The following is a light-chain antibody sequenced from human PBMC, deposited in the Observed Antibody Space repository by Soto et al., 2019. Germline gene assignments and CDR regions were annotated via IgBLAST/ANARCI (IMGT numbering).Light chain of an antibody. CDR2: DAS. CDR3: QQYDNLPPDT. V-gene: IGKV1-33*01. CDR1: QDISNY. Sequence: DIQMTQSPSSLSASVGDRVTITCQASQDISNYLNWYQQKPGKAPKLLIYDASNLETGVPSRFSGSGSGTAFTFTISSLQPEDIATYYCQQYDNLPPDTFGQGTKLEIK. J-gene: IGKJ2*01.